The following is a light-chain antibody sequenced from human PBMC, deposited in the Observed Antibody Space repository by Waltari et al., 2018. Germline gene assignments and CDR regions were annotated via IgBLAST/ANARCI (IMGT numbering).Light chain of an antibody. Sequence: QSALTQPASVSGSPGQSITISCTGTRSDVGRYNLVSWYQQHPGKAPKPMIYEGSKRPSGVSNRFSGSKSGNTASLTISGLQAEDEADYYCCSYAGSSTFVFGTGTKVTVL. V-gene: IGLV2-23*03. CDR1: RSDVGRYNL. CDR2: EGS. J-gene: IGLJ1*01. CDR3: CSYAGSSTFV.